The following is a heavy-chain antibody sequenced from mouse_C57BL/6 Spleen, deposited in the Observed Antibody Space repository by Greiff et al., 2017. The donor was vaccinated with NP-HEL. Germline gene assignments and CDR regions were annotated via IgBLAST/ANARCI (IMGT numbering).Heavy chain of an antibody. CDR3: ARQGGFYFDY. D-gene: IGHD3-1*01. CDR2: ISSGGSYT. Sequence: KLVESGGDLVKPGGSLKLSCAASGFTFSSYGMSWVRQTPDKRLEWVATISSGGSYTYYPDSVKGRFTISRDNAKNTLYLQMSSLKSEDTAMYYCARQGGFYFDYWGQGTTLTVSS. V-gene: IGHV5-6*02. CDR1: GFTFSSYG. J-gene: IGHJ2*01.